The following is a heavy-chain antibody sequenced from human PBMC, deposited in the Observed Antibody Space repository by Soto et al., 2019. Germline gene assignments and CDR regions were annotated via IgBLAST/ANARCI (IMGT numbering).Heavy chain of an antibody. D-gene: IGHD3-10*01. V-gene: IGHV3-23*01. CDR2: ISGSGGST. CDR1: GFTFSSYA. J-gene: IGHJ5*02. Sequence: EVQLLESGGGLVQPGGSLRLSCAASGFTFSSYAMSWVRQAPGKGLEWVSAISGSGGSTYYADSVKGRFTISRDNYKNTLYLQMNSLRAEDTAVYYCAKKGGYYGSGSYPAGWFDPWGQGTLVTVSS. CDR3: AKKGGYYGSGSYPAGWFDP.